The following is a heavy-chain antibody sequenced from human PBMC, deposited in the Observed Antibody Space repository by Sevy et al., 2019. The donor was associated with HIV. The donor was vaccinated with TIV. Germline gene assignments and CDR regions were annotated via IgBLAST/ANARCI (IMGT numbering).Heavy chain of an antibody. CDR2: ILSDGSQK. Sequence: LRLSCEASGFTFSDYDMHWVRQAPGKGLGWVALILSDGSQKYYEDSVKGRFTISRDNSKNTVYLQMNSLRANDTAVFYCAGGEGYRGLYFDYWGQGSLVTVSS. J-gene: IGHJ4*02. CDR3: AGGEGYRGLYFDY. V-gene: IGHV3-30*03. CDR1: GFTFSDYD. D-gene: IGHD5-12*01.